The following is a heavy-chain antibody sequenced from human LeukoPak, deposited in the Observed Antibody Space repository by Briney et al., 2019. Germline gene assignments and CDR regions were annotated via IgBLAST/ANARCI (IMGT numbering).Heavy chain of an antibody. CDR1: GFTFSNYA. J-gene: IGHJ4*02. V-gene: IGHV3-23*01. Sequence: GSLRLSCAASGFTFSNYAMTWVRQAPGRGLEWVSTISGSGGSTYYADSVKGRFTISRDNSQNTLYLQMNSLKAEDTAVYYCARFLPATTRREFDYWGQGTLVTVSS. CDR2: ISGSGGST. D-gene: IGHD2-2*01. CDR3: ARFLPATTRREFDY.